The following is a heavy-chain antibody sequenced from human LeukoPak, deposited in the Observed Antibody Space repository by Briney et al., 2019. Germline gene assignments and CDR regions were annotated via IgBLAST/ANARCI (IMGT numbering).Heavy chain of an antibody. V-gene: IGHV4-34*01. Sequence: TLSLXXAVRXVSFSGFYWTWIRQSPKKGLEWIGEISHSGTTNYNPSLKSRVTLFLDTSKNQFSLKMRSVTAADTAIYYCARGHVGSYMFYYYYGMGVWGQGTTVTVSS. CDR1: XVSFSGFY. CDR2: ISHSGTT. CDR3: ARGHVGSYMFYYYYGMGV. J-gene: IGHJ6*02. D-gene: IGHD2-2*02.